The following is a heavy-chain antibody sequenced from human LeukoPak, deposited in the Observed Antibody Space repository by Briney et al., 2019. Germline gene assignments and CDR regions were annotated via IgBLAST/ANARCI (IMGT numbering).Heavy chain of an antibody. CDR1: GGSISSGSYY. V-gene: IGHV4-61*02. D-gene: IGHD3-22*01. J-gene: IGHJ5*02. CDR3: ARAGGVDYYDSSGYYGRTNWFDP. Sequence: SQTLSLTCTVCGGSISSGSYYWSWIRQPAGKGLEWIGRIYTSGSTNYNPSLKSRVTISVDTSKNQFSLKLSSVTAADTAVYYCARAGGVDYYDSSGYYGRTNWFDPWGQGTLVTVSS. CDR2: IYTSGST.